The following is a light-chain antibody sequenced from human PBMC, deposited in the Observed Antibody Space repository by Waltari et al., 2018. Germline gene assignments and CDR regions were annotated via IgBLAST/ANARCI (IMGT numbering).Light chain of an antibody. V-gene: IGKV1-33*01. CDR2: DSS. CDR1: QDISDY. CDR3: QHYKGVPPYT. Sequence: CQASQDISDYLNWYQHKPGKAPKLLIYDSSRLHTGVPSRFSGSGSGTDFTFTINSVQPEDFATYYYQHYKGVPPYTFGQGTKLEMK. J-gene: IGKJ2*01.